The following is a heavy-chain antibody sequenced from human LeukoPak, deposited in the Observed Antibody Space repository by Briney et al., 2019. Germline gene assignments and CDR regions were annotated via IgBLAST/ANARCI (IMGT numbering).Heavy chain of an antibody. D-gene: IGHD2-15*01. J-gene: IGHJ5*02. CDR3: ARHPRSCSGSGTCYSWFDP. Sequence: SESLSLTCIVSGDSISSYYCSWIRQPPGKGLEWLGYVYSSGTTKYNPSLKSRVTISVDTPKNQISLKLLSVTAADTAMYYCARHPRSCSGSGTCYSWFDPSGQGTLVTVSS. V-gene: IGHV4-59*08. CDR2: VYSSGTT. CDR1: GDSISSYY.